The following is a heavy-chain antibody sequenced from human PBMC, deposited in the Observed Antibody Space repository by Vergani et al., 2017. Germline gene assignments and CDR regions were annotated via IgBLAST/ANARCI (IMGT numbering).Heavy chain of an antibody. D-gene: IGHD6-13*01. V-gene: IGHV3-23*01. J-gene: IGHJ6*02. Sequence: EVQLLESGGGLVQPGGSLRLSCAASGFTFSSYAMSWVRQAPGKGLEWVSAISGSGGSTYYADSVKGRFTISRDNSKNTLYLQMNTLRAEDTDVYYCAKGAAGKGSARYYYYYGMDVWGQGTTVTVSS. CDR1: GFTFSSYA. CDR3: AKGAAGKGSARYYYYYGMDV. CDR2: ISGSGGST.